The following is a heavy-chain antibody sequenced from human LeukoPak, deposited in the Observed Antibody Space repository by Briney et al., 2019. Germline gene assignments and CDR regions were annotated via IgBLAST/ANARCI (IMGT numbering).Heavy chain of an antibody. CDR3: AKWRGYCSSTSCPPGYYGMDV. J-gene: IGHJ6*04. D-gene: IGHD2-2*01. CDR1: AFTFSSYA. Sequence: PGGSLRLSCAASAFTFSSYAMSWVRQAPGKGLEWVSAISGSGGSTYYADSVKGRFTISRDNSKNTLYLQMNSLRAEDTAVYYCAKWRGYCSSTSCPPGYYGMDVWGKGTTVTVSS. V-gene: IGHV3-23*01. CDR2: ISGSGGST.